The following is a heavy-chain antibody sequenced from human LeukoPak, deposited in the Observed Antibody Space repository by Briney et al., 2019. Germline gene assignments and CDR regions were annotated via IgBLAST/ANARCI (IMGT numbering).Heavy chain of an antibody. D-gene: IGHD3-10*01. J-gene: IGHJ4*02. Sequence: TGGSLRLSCAASGFNFNTYTMNWVRQAPGKGLEWVSSISSDSSYIYYADAVHGRFAVSRDNSKNTLYLQMNSLRAEDTAVYYCATAISGGSGTYSPAYWGQGTLVTVSS. V-gene: IGHV3-21*01. CDR1: GFNFNTYT. CDR2: ISSDSSYI. CDR3: ATAISGGSGTYSPAY.